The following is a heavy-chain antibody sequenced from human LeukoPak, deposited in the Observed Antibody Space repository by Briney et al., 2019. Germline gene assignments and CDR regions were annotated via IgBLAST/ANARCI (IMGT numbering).Heavy chain of an antibody. Sequence: GRSLRLSCAASGFTFDDYAMHWVRQAPGKGLEWVSAISGSGGSTYYADSVKGRFTISRDNSKNTLYLQMNSLRAEDTAVYYCAKEPPYYDSSGYYPIDYWGQGTLVTVSS. V-gene: IGHV3-23*01. D-gene: IGHD3-22*01. CDR2: ISGSGGST. CDR3: AKEPPYYDSSGYYPIDY. J-gene: IGHJ4*02. CDR1: GFTFDDYA.